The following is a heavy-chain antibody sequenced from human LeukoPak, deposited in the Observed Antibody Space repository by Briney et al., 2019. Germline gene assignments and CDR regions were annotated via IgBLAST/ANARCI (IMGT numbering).Heavy chain of an antibody. Sequence: GGSLRLSCAASGFTFSSYAMSWVRQAPGKGLEWVSAISGSGGSTYYADSVKGRFTISRDNSKNTLYLQMNSLRAEDTAVYYCAKDRSIILWFGELLGYWGQGTLVTVCS. CDR3: AKDRSIILWFGELLGY. D-gene: IGHD3-10*01. CDR2: ISGSGGST. CDR1: GFTFSSYA. J-gene: IGHJ4*02. V-gene: IGHV3-23*01.